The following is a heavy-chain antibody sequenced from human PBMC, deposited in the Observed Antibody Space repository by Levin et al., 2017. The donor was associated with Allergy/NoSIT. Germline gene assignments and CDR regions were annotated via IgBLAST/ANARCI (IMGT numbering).Heavy chain of an antibody. CDR1: GGTFSSYA. CDR2: IIPIFGTA. V-gene: IGHV1-69*06. Sequence: EASVKVSCKASGGTFSSYAISWVRQAPGQGLEWMGGIIPIFGTANYAQKFQGRVTITADKSTSTAYMELSSLRSEDTAVYYCANSYGDYSDFDYWGQGTLVTVSS. J-gene: IGHJ4*02. CDR3: ANSYGDYSDFDY. D-gene: IGHD4-17*01.